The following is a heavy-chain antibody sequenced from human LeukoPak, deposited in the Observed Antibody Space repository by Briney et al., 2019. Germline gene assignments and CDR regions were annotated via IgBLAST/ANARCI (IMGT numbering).Heavy chain of an antibody. J-gene: IGHJ5*02. V-gene: IGHV4-30-2*01. CDR3: ARVLAAAIGWFDP. CDR1: GGSISIGGYY. Sequence: PSETLSLTCTVSGGSISIGGYYWSWIRQPPGKGLEWIGYIYHSGSTYYNPSLKSRVTISVDRSKNQFSLKLSSVTAADTAVYYCARVLAAAIGWFDPWGQGTLVTVSS. D-gene: IGHD6-13*01. CDR2: IYHSGST.